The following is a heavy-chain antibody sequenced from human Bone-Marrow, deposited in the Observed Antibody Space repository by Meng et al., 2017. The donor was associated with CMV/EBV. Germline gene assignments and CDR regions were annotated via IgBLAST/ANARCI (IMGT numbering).Heavy chain of an antibody. CDR1: GGSFSGYD. D-gene: IGHD3-22*01. V-gene: IGHV4-34*01. J-gene: IGHJ4*02. CDR3: ARGGVVVNGAPFDY. Sequence: VQLTQWGAGLLKPSEPLSLTCAVYGGSFSGYDCSWIRQPPGQGLEWIGEINHSGSTNYNPPLKSRVIISVDTSKNQFSLKLSSVTAADTAVYYCARGGVVVNGAPFDYWGQGTLVTVSS. CDR2: INHSGST.